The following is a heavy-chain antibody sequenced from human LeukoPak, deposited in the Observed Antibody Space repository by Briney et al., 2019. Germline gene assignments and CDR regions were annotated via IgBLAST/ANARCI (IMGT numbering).Heavy chain of an antibody. Sequence: GGSLRLSCAASGFTFSSYWMSWVRQAPGKGLEWVASIKQDGSEKYYVDSVKGRFTISRDNAKNSLYLQMNSLRAEDTAVYYCARGVSSWHNWFDPWGQGTLVTVSS. J-gene: IGHJ5*02. CDR3: ARGVSSWHNWFDP. V-gene: IGHV3-7*03. CDR1: GFTFSSYW. D-gene: IGHD6-13*01. CDR2: IKQDGSEK.